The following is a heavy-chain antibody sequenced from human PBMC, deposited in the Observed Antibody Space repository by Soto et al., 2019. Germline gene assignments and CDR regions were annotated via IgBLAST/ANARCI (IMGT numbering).Heavy chain of an antibody. D-gene: IGHD6-19*01. J-gene: IGHJ6*02. CDR2: IYFNGNT. CDR3: AKDKGRSLAGGMDV. V-gene: IGHV4-59*01. Sequence: KTSETLSLTCTVSAASFSKYYWTWIRQPPGKGLEWIGYIYFNGNTKYNPSLEGRLTISIDTSKKEFSLKLTSVTAADAAVYYCAKDKGRSLAGGMDVWGQGTTVTVSS. CDR1: AASFSKYY.